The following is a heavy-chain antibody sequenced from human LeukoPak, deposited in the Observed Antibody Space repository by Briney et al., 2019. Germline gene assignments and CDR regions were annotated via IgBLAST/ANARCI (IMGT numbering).Heavy chain of an antibody. Sequence: PSETLSLTCTVSGGSISSYYWSWIRQPPGKGLEWIGYIYYSGSTNYNPSLKSRVTISVDTSKNQFSLKLSSVTAADTAVYYCARGSDREYYYYGMDVWGKGTTVTVSS. V-gene: IGHV4-59*01. CDR1: GGSISSYY. CDR2: IYYSGST. J-gene: IGHJ6*04. D-gene: IGHD3-22*01. CDR3: ARGSDREYYYYGMDV.